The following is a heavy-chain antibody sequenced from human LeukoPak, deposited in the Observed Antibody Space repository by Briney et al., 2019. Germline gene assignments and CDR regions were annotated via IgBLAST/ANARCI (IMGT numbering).Heavy chain of an antibody. Sequence: GESLQISSTGSGYSFTSYWIGWVRQMPGKRLEGMGIIYPGDSDTRYSTSFQGRVTISADKSITTAYPQWTRLQASATAIVATSSSIVGANQGNYFDYWGQGTLVTVSS. D-gene: IGHD1-26*01. J-gene: IGHJ4*02. CDR3: SSSIVGANQGNYFDY. V-gene: IGHV5-51*01. CDR1: GYSFTSYW. CDR2: IYPGDSDT.